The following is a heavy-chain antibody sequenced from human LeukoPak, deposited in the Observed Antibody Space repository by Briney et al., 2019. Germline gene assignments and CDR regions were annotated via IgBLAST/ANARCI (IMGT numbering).Heavy chain of an antibody. V-gene: IGHV1-69*13. D-gene: IGHD2-2*01. CDR3: AAVVPAVMGYFDY. CDR2: ITPIFRTP. J-gene: IGHJ4*02. Sequence: SVKVSCKASGGTFSSTTINWVRQAPGQGLEWMGGITPIFRTPNYAQKFQGRVTITAVESMSTAYMELSSLRSEDTAVYYCAAVVPAVMGYFDYWGQGTLVTVSS. CDR1: GGTFSSTT.